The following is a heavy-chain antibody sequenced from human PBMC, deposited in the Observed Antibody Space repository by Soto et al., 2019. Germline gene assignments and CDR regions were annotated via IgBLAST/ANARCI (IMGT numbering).Heavy chain of an antibody. D-gene: IGHD5-12*01. J-gene: IGHJ5*02. Sequence: QVHLVQSGVEVKTPGASVTVSCQASGYTFFTYDISWVRQAPGQGLEWMGWISTYSGDTKYAQKFQGRVTMTTDTSTTTAYLELRSLRSADTAVYYCARHHGPTTSENWFDPWGQGTLVTVSS. CDR2: ISTYSGDT. V-gene: IGHV1-18*01. CDR3: ARHHGPTTSENWFDP. CDR1: GYTFFTYD.